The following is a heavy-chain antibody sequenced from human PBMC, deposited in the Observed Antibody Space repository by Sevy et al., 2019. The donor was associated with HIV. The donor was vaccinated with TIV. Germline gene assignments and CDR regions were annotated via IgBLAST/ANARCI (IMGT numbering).Heavy chain of an antibody. D-gene: IGHD4-17*01. CDR1: GFTFSSYE. CDR2: ISNSGSDI. V-gene: IGHV3-48*03. J-gene: IGHJ4*02. CDR3: ARDLPASATTVAHFDY. Sequence: GGSLRLSCVASGFTFSSYEMNWVRQAPGKGLEWVSYISNSGSDIHYSDSLRGRFTISRDNAKNSLFLQMNSLRAEDTAVYYCARDLPASATTVAHFDYWGQGTLVTVSS.